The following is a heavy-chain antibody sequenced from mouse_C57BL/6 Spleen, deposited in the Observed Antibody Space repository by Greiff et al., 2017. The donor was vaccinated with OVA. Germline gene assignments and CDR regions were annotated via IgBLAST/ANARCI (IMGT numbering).Heavy chain of an antibody. CDR2: IYPGDGDT. D-gene: IGHD2-5*01. CDR3: ARFSNRYYFDY. CDR1: GYAFSSSW. Sequence: VQLQQSGPELVKPGASVKISCKASGYAFSSSWMNWVQQRPGKGLEWIGRIYPGDGDTNYNGKFKGKATLTADKSSSTAYMQLSSLTSEDSAVYFCARFSNRYYFDYWGQGTTLTVSS. V-gene: IGHV1-82*01. J-gene: IGHJ2*01.